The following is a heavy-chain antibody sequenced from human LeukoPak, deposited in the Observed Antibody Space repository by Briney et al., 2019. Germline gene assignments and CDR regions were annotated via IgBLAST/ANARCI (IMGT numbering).Heavy chain of an antibody. Sequence: ASVKVSCKATGYTFTDYGITWVRQAPGQGLEWMGRISGDSGDTNFAQKFQGRVTLTTDTSNATAYMELSRLRSDDTAVYYCARNIAVAGTSWFDPWGQGTLVTVSS. J-gene: IGHJ5*02. V-gene: IGHV1-18*01. CDR2: ISGDSGDT. CDR1: GYTFTDYG. CDR3: ARNIAVAGTSWFDP. D-gene: IGHD6-19*01.